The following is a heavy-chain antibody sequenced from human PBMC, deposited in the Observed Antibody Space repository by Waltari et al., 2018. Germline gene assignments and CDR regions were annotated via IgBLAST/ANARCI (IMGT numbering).Heavy chain of an antibody. Sequence: EVQLVESGGGLVQPGGSLRLSGSASAFPFSSYAMPWVREAPGKALECVSAISSNGGSTYYADSVKGRFTISRDNSKNTLYLQMSSLRADDTAVYYCVKGSSLYCSGGSCYGYIHDAFDIWGQGTMVTVSS. V-gene: IGHV3-64D*08. D-gene: IGHD2-15*01. CDR2: ISSNGGST. J-gene: IGHJ3*02. CDR3: VKGSSLYCSGGSCYGYIHDAFDI. CDR1: AFPFSSYA.